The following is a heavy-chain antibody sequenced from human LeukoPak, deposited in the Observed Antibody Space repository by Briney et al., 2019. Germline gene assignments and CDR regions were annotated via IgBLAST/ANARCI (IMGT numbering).Heavy chain of an antibody. J-gene: IGHJ4*02. V-gene: IGHV4-59*12. CDR1: GGSISSYF. Sequence: SETLSLTCTVSGGSISSYFWSWIRQPPGKGLEWIGYIYYSGSTNYSPSLRSRVTISVDTSKNQFSLKLSSVTAADTAVYYCARDTNYYDSSTFDYWGQGTLVTVSS. CDR2: IYYSGST. D-gene: IGHD3-22*01. CDR3: ARDTNYYDSSTFDY.